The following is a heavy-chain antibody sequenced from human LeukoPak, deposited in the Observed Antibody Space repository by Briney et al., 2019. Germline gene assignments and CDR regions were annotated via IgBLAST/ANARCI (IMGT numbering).Heavy chain of an antibody. CDR2: INPNSGGT. J-gene: IGHJ4*02. V-gene: IGHV1-2*02. CDR3: ASLGQIYDFWSGYYRGNSSGVFDY. Sequence: ASVKVSCKASGYTFTGYHMHWVRQAPGQGLEWMGWINPNSGGTNYAQKFQGRVTMTRDTSISTAYMELSRLRSDDTAVYYCASLGQIYDFWSGYYRGNSSGVFDYWGQGTLVTVSS. D-gene: IGHD3-3*01. CDR1: GYTFTGYH.